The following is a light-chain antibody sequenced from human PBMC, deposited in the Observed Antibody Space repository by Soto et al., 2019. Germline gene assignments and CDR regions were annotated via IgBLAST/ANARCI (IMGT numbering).Light chain of an antibody. V-gene: IGKV3-11*01. J-gene: IGKJ5*01. CDR2: DAS. Sequence: EIVLIQSPATLFLSPGERATLSCRASESISTYLGWYQQKPGQAPRPLIYDASNRATGIPARFSGSGSGTEFTLTISSLEPEDSAVYFCQQRSSGVTFGQGTRLEIK. CDR3: QQRSSGVT. CDR1: ESISTY.